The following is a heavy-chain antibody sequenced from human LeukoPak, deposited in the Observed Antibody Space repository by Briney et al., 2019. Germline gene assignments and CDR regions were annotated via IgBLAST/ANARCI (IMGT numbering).Heavy chain of an antibody. J-gene: IGHJ4*02. CDR1: GYTFTTYW. D-gene: IGHD1-26*01. V-gene: IGHV5-51*01. CDR3: ARRWGGMTIFDN. Sequence: GESLKISCKASGYTFTTYWIAWVRQMPGKGLEWMGIIRPGDSDTRYSPSFQGQVTFSADESTGTAYLQWSGLKASDTAMYYCARRWGGMTIFDNWGQGTLVTVSS. CDR2: IRPGDSDT.